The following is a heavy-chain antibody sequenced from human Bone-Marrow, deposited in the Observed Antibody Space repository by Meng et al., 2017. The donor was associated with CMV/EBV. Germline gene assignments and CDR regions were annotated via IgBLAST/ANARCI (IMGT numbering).Heavy chain of an antibody. D-gene: IGHD6-13*01. CDR3: AREGSGQPYYYGMDV. J-gene: IGHJ6*02. Sequence: SVKVSCKASGGTFSSYAISWVRQAPGQGLEWMGGIIPIFGTANYAQKFQGRVTITTDESTSTAYMELSSLRSEDTAVYYCAREGSGQPYYYGMDVWGQGATVTVSS. CDR1: GGTFSSYA. V-gene: IGHV1-69*05. CDR2: IIPIFGTA.